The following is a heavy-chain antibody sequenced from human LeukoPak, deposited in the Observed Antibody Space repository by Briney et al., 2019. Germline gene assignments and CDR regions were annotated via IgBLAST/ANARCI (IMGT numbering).Heavy chain of an antibody. V-gene: IGHV3-30*04. CDR3: ASPRWLGAFDI. CDR1: GFTFSSYV. D-gene: IGHD6-19*01. J-gene: IGHJ3*02. CDR2: ISYDGSNE. Sequence: GGSLRLSCAASGFTFSSYVMHWVRQAPGKGLEWVAIISYDGSNEYYADSVKGRFTISRDNSKNTLYLQMNSLRAEDTAVYYCASPRWLGAFDIWGQGTMVTVSS.